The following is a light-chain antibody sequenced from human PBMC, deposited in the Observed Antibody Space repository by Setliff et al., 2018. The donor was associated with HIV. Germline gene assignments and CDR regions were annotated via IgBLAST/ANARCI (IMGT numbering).Light chain of an antibody. Sequence: HGQSVTISCTGTSSDVGGYDYVSWYQQHPGKAPKLMIHEVNKRPSGVPDRFSGSKSDNTASLTVSGLQAEDEADYYCSSYAGSNTPYVFGTGTKVTVL. CDR1: SSDVGGYDY. CDR3: SSYAGSNTPYV. J-gene: IGLJ1*01. CDR2: EVN. V-gene: IGLV2-8*01.